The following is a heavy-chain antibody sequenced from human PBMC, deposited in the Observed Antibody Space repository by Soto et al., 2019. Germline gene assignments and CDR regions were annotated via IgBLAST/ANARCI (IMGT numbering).Heavy chain of an antibody. CDR1: GYTFTDYY. J-gene: IGHJ4*02. Sequence: ASVKVSCKASGYTFTDYYIHWVRQAPGQGLEWMGWINPNSGGTNLAQKFRGWVTMTRDTSISTAYIDLSRLKSDDTAVYFCARGPSSLNSGWYVFYFDDWGQGTLVTVSS. CDR2: INPNSGGT. CDR3: ARGPSSLNSGWYVFYFDD. V-gene: IGHV1-2*04. D-gene: IGHD6-19*01.